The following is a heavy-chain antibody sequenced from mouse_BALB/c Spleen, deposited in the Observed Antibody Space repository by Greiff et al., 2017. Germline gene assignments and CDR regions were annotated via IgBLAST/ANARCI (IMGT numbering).Heavy chain of an antibody. CDR3: ARAGYYGSSRYAMDY. D-gene: IGHD1-1*01. V-gene: IGHV1-9*01. CDR2: ILPGSGST. J-gene: IGHJ4*01. CDR1: GYTFSSYW. Sequence: VQLQESGAELMKPGASVKISCKATGYTFSSYWIEWVKQRPGHGLEWIGEILPGSGSTNYNEKFKGKATFTADTSSNTAYMQLSSLTSEDSAVYYCARAGYYGSSRYAMDYWGQGTSVTVSS.